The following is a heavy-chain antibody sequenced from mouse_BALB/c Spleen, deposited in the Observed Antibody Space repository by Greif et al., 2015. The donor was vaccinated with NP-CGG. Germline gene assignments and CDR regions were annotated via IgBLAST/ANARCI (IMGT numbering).Heavy chain of an antibody. CDR1: GFSLTSYG. CDR2: IWSGGST. CDR3: ARKSHGNYEDAMDY. D-gene: IGHD2-1*01. V-gene: IGHV2-4-1*01. Sequence: QVQLQQPGPGLVQPSQSLSITCTVSGFSLTSYGVHWVRQSPGKGLEWLGVIWSGGSTDYNAAFISRLSISKDNSKSQVFFKMNSLQADDTAIYYCARKSHGNYEDAMDYWGQGTSVTVSS. J-gene: IGHJ4*01.